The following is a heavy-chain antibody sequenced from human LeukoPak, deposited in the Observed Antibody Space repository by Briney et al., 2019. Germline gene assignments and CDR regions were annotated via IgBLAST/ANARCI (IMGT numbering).Heavy chain of an antibody. V-gene: IGHV3-33*06. J-gene: IGHJ5*01. Sequence: PGGSLSLSCVASGCTFDHYGMHWVRQAPGKGLEWVAVIWHDGSSQYYADSVKGRFTISRDNSMNTLYLQMNSLRAEDTAVYYCAKDAQRGFDYSNSLESWGQGTLVTVAS. CDR1: GCTFDHYG. CDR3: AKDAQRGFDYSNSLES. D-gene: IGHD4-11*01. CDR2: IWHDGSSQ.